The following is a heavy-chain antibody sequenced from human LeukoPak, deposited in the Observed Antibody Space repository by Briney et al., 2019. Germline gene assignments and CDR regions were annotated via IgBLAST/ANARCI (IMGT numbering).Heavy chain of an antibody. J-gene: IGHJ6*03. CDR1: GYSFTSYW. Sequence: KPGESLKISCKGSGYSFTSYWIGWVRQMPGKGLEWMGIINPDDSDTRYSPSFQGQVTISVDKSTSTVYLHWSRVKASDTAMYYCARRGSNVVWGVTIDYHMDVWGQGTTVIISS. CDR3: ARRGSNVVWGVTIDYHMDV. CDR2: INPDDSDT. D-gene: IGHD3-10*01. V-gene: IGHV5-51*03.